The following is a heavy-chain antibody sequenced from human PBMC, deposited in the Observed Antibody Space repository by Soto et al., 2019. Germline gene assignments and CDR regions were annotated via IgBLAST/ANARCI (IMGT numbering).Heavy chain of an antibody. D-gene: IGHD3-9*01. CDR3: ARAGVNDILTGYYRGGMDV. CDR2: IYYSGST. CDR1: GGSISSYY. Sequence: SETLSLTCTVSGGSISSYYWSWIRQPPGKGLEWIGYIYYSGSTNYNPSLKSRVTISVDTSKNQFSLKLSSVTAADTAVYYCARAGVNDILTGYYRGGMDVWGQGTTVT. J-gene: IGHJ6*02. V-gene: IGHV4-59*01.